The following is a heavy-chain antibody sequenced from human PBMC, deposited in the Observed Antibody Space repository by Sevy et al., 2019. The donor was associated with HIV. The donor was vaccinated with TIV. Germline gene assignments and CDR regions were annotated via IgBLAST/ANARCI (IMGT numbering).Heavy chain of an antibody. Sequence: ASVKVSCKASGGTFSSYAISWVRQAPGQGLEWMGGIIPIFGTANYAQKFQGRVTLTADKSTSTAYMELSSLRSEDTAVYYCAVSIAAAGDSYYYYYMDVWGKGTTVTVSS. CDR1: GGTFSSYA. CDR2: IIPIFGTA. J-gene: IGHJ6*03. D-gene: IGHD6-13*01. CDR3: AVSIAAAGDSYYYYYMDV. V-gene: IGHV1-69*06.